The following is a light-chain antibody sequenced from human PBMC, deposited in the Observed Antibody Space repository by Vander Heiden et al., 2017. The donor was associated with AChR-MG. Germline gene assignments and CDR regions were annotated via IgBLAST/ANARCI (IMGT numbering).Light chain of an antibody. Sequence: EIVLTQSPGTLSLSPGESATLSCRASQSVDNYLAWYQQKPGQAPRLLIYDASKRAAGIPARFSGSGSGTDFTLTISTLEPEDFAVYYCQQRGNWPLTFGGGTKVEIK. CDR2: DAS. CDR1: QSVDNY. J-gene: IGKJ4*01. V-gene: IGKV3-11*01. CDR3: QQRGNWPLT.